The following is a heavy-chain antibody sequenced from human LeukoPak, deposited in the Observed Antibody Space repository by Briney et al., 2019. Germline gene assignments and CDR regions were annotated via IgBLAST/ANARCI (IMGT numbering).Heavy chain of an antibody. CDR2: INSDGSTT. D-gene: IGHD4-17*01. J-gene: IGHJ5*02. V-gene: IGHV3-74*01. Sequence: GGPLRLSCAASGFTFSSYWMHWVRQTPGKGLVWVSRINSDGSTTSYADSVKGRFTISRDNAKNTLYLQMSSLRAEDTAVYYCARARDYGDYVNWFDPWGQGTLVTVSS. CDR1: GFTFSSYW. CDR3: ARARDYGDYVNWFDP.